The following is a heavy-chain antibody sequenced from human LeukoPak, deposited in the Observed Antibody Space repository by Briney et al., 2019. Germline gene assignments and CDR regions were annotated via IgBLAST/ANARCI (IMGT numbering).Heavy chain of an antibody. CDR3: ARVVVAPAAPGVYYYYYMDV. D-gene: IGHD2-2*01. J-gene: IGHJ6*03. CDR2: IYYSGST. V-gene: IGHV4-59*11. Sequence: SETLSLTCTVSGGSISSHYWSWIRQPPGKGLEWIGYIYYSGSTNYNPSLKSRVTISVDTSKNQFSLKLSSVTAADTVVYYCARVVVAPAAPGVYYYYYMDVWGKGTTVTVSS. CDR1: GGSISSHY.